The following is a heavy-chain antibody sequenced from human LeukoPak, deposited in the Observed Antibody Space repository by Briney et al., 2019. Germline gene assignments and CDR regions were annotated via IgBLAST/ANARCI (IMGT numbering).Heavy chain of an antibody. V-gene: IGHV3-72*01. Sequence: PGGSLRLSCAASGFTFSDYYMEWVRQAPGKGLEWVGRIRNQANGRTTEYATSVRGRFIISRDDSQNSIYLQMNSLKTEDTAVYYCANPPLPAVIGYYYYNMDVWGQGTTVTVSS. D-gene: IGHD1-14*01. CDR2: IRNQANGRTT. J-gene: IGHJ6*02. CDR3: ANPPLPAVIGYYYYNMDV. CDR1: GFTFSDYY.